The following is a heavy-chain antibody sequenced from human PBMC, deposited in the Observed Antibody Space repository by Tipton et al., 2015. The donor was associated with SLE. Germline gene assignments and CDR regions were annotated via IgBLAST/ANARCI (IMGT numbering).Heavy chain of an antibody. J-gene: IGHJ2*01. D-gene: IGHD1-26*01. CDR2: GHYSGAT. Sequence: TLSLTCTVSGGSISSYYWSWIRQPPGKGLEWIGTGHYSGATYKHSSLKNRITISVDTSKNQFSLKLSSVTAADTAVYYCARRGSWWYFDLWGRGTLVTVSS. CDR3: ARRGSWWYFDL. CDR1: GGSISSYY. V-gene: IGHV4-59*08.